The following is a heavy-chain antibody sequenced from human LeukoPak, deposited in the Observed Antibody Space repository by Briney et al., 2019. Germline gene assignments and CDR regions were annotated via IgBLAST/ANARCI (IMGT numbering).Heavy chain of an antibody. CDR1: GFTFSSYA. J-gene: IGHJ3*02. D-gene: IGHD3-10*02. Sequence: PGGSLRLSCAASGFTFSSYAMSWVRQAPGKGLEWVSAISGSGGSTYYADSVKGRFTISRDNAKNSLYLQMNSLRAEDTAVYYCARWPVPYYYVLAKAGAFDIWGQRTMVTVSS. CDR3: ARWPVPYYYVLAKAGAFDI. CDR2: ISGSGGST. V-gene: IGHV3-23*01.